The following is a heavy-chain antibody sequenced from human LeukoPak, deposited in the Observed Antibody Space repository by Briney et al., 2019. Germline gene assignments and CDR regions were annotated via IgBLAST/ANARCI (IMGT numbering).Heavy chain of an antibody. CDR2: ISSSGRTM. CDR1: GFTFSDYY. CDR3: ARDSRYSYYYYMDV. Sequence: PGGSLRLSCAASGFTFSDYYMTWIRQAPGKGLEWVSYISSSGRTMYYADSVKGRFTISRDNSKNTLYLHMNSLRAEDTAVYYCARDSRYSYYYYMDVWGKGTTVTVSS. V-gene: IGHV3-11*01. J-gene: IGHJ6*03.